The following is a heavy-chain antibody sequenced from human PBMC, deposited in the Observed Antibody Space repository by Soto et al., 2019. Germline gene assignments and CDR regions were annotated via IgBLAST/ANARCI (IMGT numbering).Heavy chain of an antibody. V-gene: IGHV3-73*02. CDR3: TSFYESSPKYGMDV. CDR2: IRSKANSYAT. CDR1: GFTFSGSA. Sequence: EVQLVESGGGLVQPGGSLKLSCAASGFTFSGSAMHWVRQASGKGLEWVGRIRSKANSYATAYAASVKGRFTISRDDSKNTADLQMNSLKTEDTAVYYCTSFYESSPKYGMDVWGQGTTVTVSS. J-gene: IGHJ6*01. D-gene: IGHD3-22*01.